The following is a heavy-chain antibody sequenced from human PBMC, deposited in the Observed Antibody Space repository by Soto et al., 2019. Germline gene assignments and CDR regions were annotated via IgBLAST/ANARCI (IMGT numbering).Heavy chain of an antibody. V-gene: IGHV4-59*01. D-gene: IGHD3-10*01. CDR1: GGSISRYY. CDR2: IYYSGST. J-gene: IGHJ5*02. CDR3: ARDPGSGSYYGWFDP. Sequence: QVQLQESGPGLVKPSETLSLTCTVSGGSISRYYWNWIRQPPGKGLEWIGYIYYSGSTNYNPSLKSRVTISVDTSTSQFSLKLSSVTAAETAVYYCARDPGSGSYYGWFDPWGQGTLVTVSS.